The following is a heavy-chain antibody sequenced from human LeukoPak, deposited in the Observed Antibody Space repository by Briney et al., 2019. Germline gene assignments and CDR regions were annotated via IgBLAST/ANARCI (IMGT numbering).Heavy chain of an antibody. D-gene: IGHD6-6*01. CDR3: ARAAPRIAARLGWFDP. Sequence: SETLSLTCTVSGGSISSNYWSWIRQPPGKGLEWIGYIYYSGSTNYNPSLKSRVTISVDTSKNQFSLKLSSVTAADTAVYYCARAAPRIAARLGWFDPWGQGTLVTVSS. J-gene: IGHJ5*02. CDR1: GGSISSNY. V-gene: IGHV4-59*01. CDR2: IYYSGST.